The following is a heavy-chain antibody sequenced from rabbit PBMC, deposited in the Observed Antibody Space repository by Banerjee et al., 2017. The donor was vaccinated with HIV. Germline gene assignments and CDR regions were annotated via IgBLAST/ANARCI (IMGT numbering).Heavy chain of an antibody. V-gene: IGHV1S45*01. D-gene: IGHD6-1*01. Sequence: QEQLVESRGDLVEPGASLTLTCTASGFSFSSNYFMCWVRQAPGKGLEWIACIYGGSSGTTYYASWAKGRFTISKTSSTTVTLQMTSLTAADTATYFCAREYSDGYAGYADTTGANLWGPGTLVTVS. CDR2: IYGGSSGTT. CDR1: GFSFSSNYF. CDR3: AREYSDGYAGYADTTGANL. J-gene: IGHJ4*01.